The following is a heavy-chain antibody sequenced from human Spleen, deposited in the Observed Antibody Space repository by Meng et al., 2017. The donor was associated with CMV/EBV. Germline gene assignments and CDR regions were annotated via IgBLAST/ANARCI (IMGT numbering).Heavy chain of an antibody. D-gene: IGHD3-10*01. J-gene: IGHJ4*02. Sequence: SGFSFSSYVMTWVRQAPGKGLEWVSVISGSGSSTYYADSVKGRFTISRDNSKNTLYLQMNSLRAEDRAVYYCAKAYYYGSGSSSPFDYWGQGTLVTVSS. CDR3: AKAYYYGSGSSSPFDY. CDR2: ISGSGSST. CDR1: GFSFSSYV. V-gene: IGHV3-23*01.